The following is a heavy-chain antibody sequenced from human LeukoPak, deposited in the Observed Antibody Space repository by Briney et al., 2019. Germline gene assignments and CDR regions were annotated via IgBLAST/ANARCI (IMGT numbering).Heavy chain of an antibody. CDR1: GYTFTSYY. CDR2: INPNTGGT. D-gene: IGHD3-22*01. J-gene: IGHJ3*02. V-gene: IGHV1-2*02. CDR3: ARYFYDSSGSSSDAFDI. Sequence: ASVKVSCKASGYTFTSYYMHWVRQAPGQGLEWMGWINPNTGGTNYEQRFQGRVTMTRDTSMSTAYMELSRLRSDDSAVYYCARYFYDSSGSSSDAFDIWGQGTMVTVSS.